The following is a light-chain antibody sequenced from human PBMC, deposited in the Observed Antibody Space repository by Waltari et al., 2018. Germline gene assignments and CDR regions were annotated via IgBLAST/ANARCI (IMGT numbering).Light chain of an antibody. CDR2: DAS. J-gene: IGKJ2*01. CDR1: QDISKY. Sequence: DIQMPQSPSSLSASVGDRVTITCQASQDISKYLNWYQHKSGKAPKLLIYDASNLERGVPSRFRGYGSGTNFTFSISSLQPEDFATYFCQQHHELQTFGQGTKLDIK. V-gene: IGKV1-33*01. CDR3: QQHHELQT.